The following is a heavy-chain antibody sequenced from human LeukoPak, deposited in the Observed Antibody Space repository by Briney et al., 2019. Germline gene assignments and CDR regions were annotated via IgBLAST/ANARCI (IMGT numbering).Heavy chain of an antibody. J-gene: IGHJ5*02. V-gene: IGHV4-59*12. CDR3: ARLATVGDNWFDP. CDR1: GGSFSGYY. D-gene: IGHD4-11*01. Sequence: SETLSLTCAVYGGSFSGYYWSWIRQPPGKGLEWIGYIYYSGSTNYNPSLKSRVTISVDTSKNQFSLKLRSVTAADTAVYYCARLATVGDNWFDPWGQGTLVTVSS. CDR2: IYYSGST.